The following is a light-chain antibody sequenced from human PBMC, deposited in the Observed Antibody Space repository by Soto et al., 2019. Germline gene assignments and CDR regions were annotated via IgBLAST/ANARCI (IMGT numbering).Light chain of an antibody. J-gene: IGLJ7*01. CDR1: SSNIGMNF. CDR3: SAWDDGLSGPYAV. Sequence: QSVLTQPPSVSGTPGQRVTISCSGSSSNIGMNFVFWFQQVPGMAPKLLIYKDTQRPSGVPDRFSVSKSGTSASLAISGLRFEDEADYYCSAWDDGLSGPYAVFGGGTQLTVL. V-gene: IGLV1-47*01. CDR2: KDT.